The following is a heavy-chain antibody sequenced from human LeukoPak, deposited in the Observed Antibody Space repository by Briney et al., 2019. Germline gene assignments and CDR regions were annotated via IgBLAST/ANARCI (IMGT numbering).Heavy chain of an antibody. CDR3: ARGPRRGKYYYMHV. CDR1: GFTFSSFD. Sequence: AGSLKLSCAASGFTFSSFDMHWVRQPTGQGLEWVSSIGPASDTYYPGSVEGRFTLSRDNAKNSLYLQMNSLTAGDTAVYYCARGPRRGKYYYMHVWGKGTTVTVSS. D-gene: IGHD1-1*01. J-gene: IGHJ6*03. V-gene: IGHV3-13*01. CDR2: IGPASDT.